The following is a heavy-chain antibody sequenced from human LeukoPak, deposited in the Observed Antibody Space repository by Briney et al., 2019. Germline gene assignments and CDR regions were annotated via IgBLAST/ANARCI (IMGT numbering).Heavy chain of an antibody. CDR3: ARSYSNPPYYYYYHMDV. D-gene: IGHD3-10*01. Sequence: PSETLSLTCTVSGGSISSYYWSWIRQPPGKGLEWIGYIYYSGSTNYNPSLKSRVTISVDTSKNQFSLKLSSVTAADMAVYYCARSYSNPPYYYYYHMDVWGKGTTVTVSS. CDR1: GGSISSYY. J-gene: IGHJ6*03. CDR2: IYYSGST. V-gene: IGHV4-59*01.